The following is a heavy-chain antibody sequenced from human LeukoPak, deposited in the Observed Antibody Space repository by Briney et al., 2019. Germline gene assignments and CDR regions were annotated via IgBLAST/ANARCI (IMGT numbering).Heavy chain of an antibody. CDR2: IFYSGST. D-gene: IGHD4-17*01. CDR3: AREVTTSGAVYFDY. V-gene: IGHV4-39*07. CDR1: GGSISSSYYY. J-gene: IGHJ4*02. Sequence: PSETLSLTCTVSGGSISSSYYYWGRIRQPPWKGLEWIGSIFYSGSTYYNPSLKSRVTISVDTSKNQFSLKLSSVTAADTAVYYCAREVTTSGAVYFDYWGQGTLVTVSS.